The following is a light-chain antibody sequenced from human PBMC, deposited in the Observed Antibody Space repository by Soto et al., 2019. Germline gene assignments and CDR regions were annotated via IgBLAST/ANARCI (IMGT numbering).Light chain of an antibody. CDR3: LQYHSHPFS. CDR2: DAT. J-gene: IGKJ3*01. CDR1: QGISNE. V-gene: IGKV1-16*02. Sequence: DLQMTQSPSSLSASVGDRVTITCRASQGISNELGWFQQQPGKAPKSLIYDATNLQSGVPSKFSGSGSGTEFTLIINSLQPEDFATYYCLQYHSHPFSFGPGTRVDIK.